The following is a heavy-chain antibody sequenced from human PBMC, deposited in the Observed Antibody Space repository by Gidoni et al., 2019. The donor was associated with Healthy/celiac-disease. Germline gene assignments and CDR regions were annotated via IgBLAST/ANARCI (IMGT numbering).Heavy chain of an antibody. CDR2: IYYSGST. CDR1: GVSISSSSYY. V-gene: IGHV4-39*01. D-gene: IGHD6-6*01. Sequence: QLQLQESGPGLVKPSETLSLTCTVSGVSISSSSYYWGWIRQPPGKGLEWIGSIYYSGSTYYNPSLKSRVTISVDTSKNQFSLKLSSVTAADTAVYYCARHRRKDPKIIAARDYYYGMDVWGQGTTVTVSS. CDR3: ARHRRKDPKIIAARDYYYGMDV. J-gene: IGHJ6*02.